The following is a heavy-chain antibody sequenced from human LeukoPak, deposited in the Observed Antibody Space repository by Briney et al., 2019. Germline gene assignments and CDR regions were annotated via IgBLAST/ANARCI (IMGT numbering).Heavy chain of an antibody. CDR2: ISYDGSNK. D-gene: IGHD3-10*01. V-gene: IGHV3-30*04. CDR3: ARDSSPYYYGSGSHDY. J-gene: IGHJ4*02. CDR1: GFTFSSYA. Sequence: GGPLRLSCAASGFTFSSYAMHWVRQAPGKGLEWVAVISYDGSNKYYADSVKGRFTISRDNSKNTLYLQMNSLRAEDTAVYYCARDSSPYYYGSGSHDYWGQGSLLTVSS.